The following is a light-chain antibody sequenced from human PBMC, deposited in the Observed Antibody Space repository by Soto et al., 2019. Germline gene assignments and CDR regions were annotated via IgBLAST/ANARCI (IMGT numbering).Light chain of an antibody. Sequence: EIVLTQSPATRSLSPGESATLSCRASQSVSSYLAWYQQKPGQAPRLLIFDASNRATGIPARFSGSGSGTDFTLTISSLEPEDFAVYYCQQRSNWPYTFGQGTNLEIK. CDR3: QQRSNWPYT. J-gene: IGKJ2*01. V-gene: IGKV3-11*01. CDR1: QSVSSY. CDR2: DAS.